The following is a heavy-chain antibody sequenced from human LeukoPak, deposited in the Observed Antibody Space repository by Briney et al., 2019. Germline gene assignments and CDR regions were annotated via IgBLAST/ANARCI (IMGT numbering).Heavy chain of an antibody. V-gene: IGHV1-2*04. CDR3: ATEGVGATPYFDY. Sequence: ASVKVSCKASGYTFTGYYMHWVRQAPGQGLEWMGWINPNSGGTNYAQKFQGWVTMTRDTSISTAYMELSRLRSDDTAAYYCATEGVGATPYFDYWGQGTLVTVSS. D-gene: IGHD1-26*01. CDR1: GYTFTGYY. CDR2: INPNSGGT. J-gene: IGHJ4*02.